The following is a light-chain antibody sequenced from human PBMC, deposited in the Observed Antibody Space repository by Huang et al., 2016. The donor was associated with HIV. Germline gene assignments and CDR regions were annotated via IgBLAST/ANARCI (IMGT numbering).Light chain of an antibody. CDR3: QQYNGWPPKYT. CDR2: DAS. V-gene: IGKV3-15*01. Sequence: EIVMTQSPATLSVSPGERAALSCRASHSVYTNLAWYQQKPGQAPRLLIDDASTRATGIPVRFSGSGSGTEFTLTISSLQSEDFAVYYCQQYNGWPPKYTFGQGTKLEIK. CDR1: HSVYTN. J-gene: IGKJ2*01.